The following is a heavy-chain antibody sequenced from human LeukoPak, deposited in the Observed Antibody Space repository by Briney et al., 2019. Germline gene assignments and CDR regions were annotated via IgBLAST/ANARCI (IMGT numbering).Heavy chain of an antibody. CDR2: IPYDGSNK. J-gene: IGHJ4*02. Sequence: GGSLRLSCSASEFTFSSFGMNWVRQAPGKGLEWVAVIPYDGSNKYYADSVKGRFTISRENSKNRLYLQMNSLRAEDTAVYYCARAEGYGGELDSWGQGTLVTVSS. CDR1: EFTFSSFG. CDR3: ARAEGYGGELDS. V-gene: IGHV3-30*13. D-gene: IGHD4-23*01.